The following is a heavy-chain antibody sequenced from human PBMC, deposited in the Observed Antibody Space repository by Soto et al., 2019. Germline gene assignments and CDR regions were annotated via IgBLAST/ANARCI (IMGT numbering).Heavy chain of an antibody. CDR3: AKKVAATGWFDP. D-gene: IGHD6-19*01. Sequence: SDTLCRTGTVSGVSISSGGYYWSCIRQHPGKGLEWIGYIYYSGSTYYNPSLKSRVTISVDTSKNQFSLKLSSVTAADTAVYYCAKKVAATGWFDPWGQGTLVTVS. V-gene: IGHV4-31*03. J-gene: IGHJ5*02. CDR2: IYYSGST. CDR1: GVSISSGGYY.